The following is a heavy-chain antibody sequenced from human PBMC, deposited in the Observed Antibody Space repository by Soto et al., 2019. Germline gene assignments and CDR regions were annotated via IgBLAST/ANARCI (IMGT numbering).Heavy chain of an antibody. CDR3: ARHIRGVIYYYYGMDV. D-gene: IGHD3-10*01. V-gene: IGHV4-39*01. Sequence: PSETLSLTCTVSGGSISSSSYYWGWIRQPPGKGLEWIGSIYYSGSTYYNPSLKSRVTISVDTSKNQFSLKLSSVTAADTAVYYCARHIRGVIYYYYGMDVWGQGTTVTVSS. CDR2: IYYSGST. CDR1: GGSISSSSYY. J-gene: IGHJ6*02.